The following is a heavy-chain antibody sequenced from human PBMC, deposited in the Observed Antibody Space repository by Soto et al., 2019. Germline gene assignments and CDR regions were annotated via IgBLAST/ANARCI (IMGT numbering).Heavy chain of an antibody. D-gene: IGHD2-15*01. CDR3: ARVRGNVVVVAATKRYYYYYGMDV. V-gene: IGHV4-34*01. J-gene: IGHJ6*02. CDR2: INHSGST. Sequence: SWVRQAPGKGLGWIGEINHSGSTNYNPSLKSRVTISVDTSKNQFSLKLSSVTAADTAVYYCARVRGNVVVVAATKRYYYYYGMDVWGQGTTVTVSS.